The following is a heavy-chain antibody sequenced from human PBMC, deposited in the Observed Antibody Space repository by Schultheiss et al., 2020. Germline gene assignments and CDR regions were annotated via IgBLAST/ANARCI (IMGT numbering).Heavy chain of an antibody. J-gene: IGHJ5*02. Sequence: SETLSLTCAVYGGSFSGYYWSWIRQPPGKGLEWIGEINHSGSTNYNPSLKSRVTISVDTSKNQFSLKLSSVTAADTAVYYCARAVQAVAGANWFDPWGQGTLVTVSS. CDR3: ARAVQAVAGANWFDP. CDR1: GGSFSGYY. V-gene: IGHV4-34*01. D-gene: IGHD6-19*01. CDR2: INHSGST.